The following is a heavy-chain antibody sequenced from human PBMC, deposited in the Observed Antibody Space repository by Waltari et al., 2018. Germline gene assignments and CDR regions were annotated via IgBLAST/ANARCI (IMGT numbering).Heavy chain of an antibody. CDR3: ARQSHSFYYHTNGYFWHGFDV. J-gene: IGHJ3*01. V-gene: IGHV4-39*01. D-gene: IGHD3-22*01. CDR1: GVSITSSDYY. Sequence: QVQLQESGPGLAKPSETLSLTCTASGVSITSSDYYWGWVRQPPGKALEWVGTIYYDASTYYNPSLRRRVTISLDTSKNEFSLTLSSVTAADTALFFCARQSHSFYYHTNGYFWHGFDVWGPGAMVTVSS. CDR2: IYYDAST.